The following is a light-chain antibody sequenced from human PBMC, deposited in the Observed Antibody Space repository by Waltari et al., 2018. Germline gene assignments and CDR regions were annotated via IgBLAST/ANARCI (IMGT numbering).Light chain of an antibody. CDR2: DAS. CDR3: QQRYSTLLT. J-gene: IGKJ4*01. V-gene: IGKV1-39*01. Sequence: DIQMTQSPSSLSASVGDRVTITCQASQDISNYLNWYQQKPGKAPKLLIYDASSLQSGVPSRFSGSGSGTDFTLAISSLQPEDFATYYCQQRYSTLLTFGGGTKVEIK. CDR1: QDISNY.